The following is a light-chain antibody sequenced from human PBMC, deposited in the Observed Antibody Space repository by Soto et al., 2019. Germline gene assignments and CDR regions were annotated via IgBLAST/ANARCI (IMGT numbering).Light chain of an antibody. J-gene: IGKJ1*01. CDR1: QSVAKNY. CDR2: APS. V-gene: IGKV3-20*01. CDR3: HQYASYPQT. Sequence: EIVLTQSPDTLSLSPGERATLSCRASQSVAKNYLAWYQQEPRQAPRLLIYAPSSRATGVPDRFSGSGSGTDFTLTISRLEPEDFAVDYCHQYASYPQTFGQGTKVEIK.